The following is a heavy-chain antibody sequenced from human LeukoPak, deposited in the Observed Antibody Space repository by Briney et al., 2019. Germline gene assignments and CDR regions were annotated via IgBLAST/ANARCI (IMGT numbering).Heavy chain of an antibody. CDR3: ARLRVQQLASSYYMDV. CDR1: GDSVTTTNFY. CDR2: LYYGVNT. J-gene: IGHJ6*03. Sequence: SQTLSLTCIVSGDSVTTTNFYWGWLRQAPWKGLEWIGSLYYGVNTYYKPSLKSRVTISVDTSLNQFSLILTSVTAADTGMYYCARLRVQQLASSYYMDVWGKGTTVTVSS. V-gene: IGHV4-39*01. D-gene: IGHD6-13*01.